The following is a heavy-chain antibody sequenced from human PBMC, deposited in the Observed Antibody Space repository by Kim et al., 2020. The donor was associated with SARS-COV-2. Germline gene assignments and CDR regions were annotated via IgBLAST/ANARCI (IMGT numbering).Heavy chain of an antibody. CDR1: GFTFSNAW. D-gene: IGHD6-19*01. CDR3: TTDRSGWYYYYGMDV. Sequence: GGSLRLSCAASGFTFSNAWMSWVRQAPGKGLEWVGRIKSKTDGGTTDYAAPVKGRFTISRDDSKNTLYLQMNSLKTEDTAVYYCTTDRSGWYYYYGMDVWGQGTTVTVSS. CDR2: IKSKTDGGTT. J-gene: IGHJ6*02. V-gene: IGHV3-15*01.